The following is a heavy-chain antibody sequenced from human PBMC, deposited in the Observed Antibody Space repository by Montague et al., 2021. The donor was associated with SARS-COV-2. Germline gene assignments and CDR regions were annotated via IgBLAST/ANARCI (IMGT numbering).Heavy chain of an antibody. D-gene: IGHD3-22*01. CDR3: ARGRCERVLGVIDYYYGMDV. J-gene: IGHJ6*02. CDR1: GGSISSSNCF. V-gene: IGHV4-39*07. CDR2: IYFGGGT. Sequence: SETLSLTCTVSGGSISSSNCFWGWIRQPPGKGLEWIGSIYFGGGTYYNPSLKSRVTISVDTSKNQFSLKLSSVTAADTAVYACARGRCERVLGVIDYYYGMDVWGQGTTVTVSS.